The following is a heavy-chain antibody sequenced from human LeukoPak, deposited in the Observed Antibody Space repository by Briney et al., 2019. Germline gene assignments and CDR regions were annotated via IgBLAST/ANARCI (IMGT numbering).Heavy chain of an antibody. CDR3: ARAIPHPYSSSWYFDY. CDR2: IIPIFGTA. V-gene: IGHV1-69*05. D-gene: IGHD6-13*01. Sequence: ASVKVSCKASGGTFSSYAISWVRQAPGQGLEWMGGIIPIFGTANYAQKFQGRVTITTDESTSTAYMELSSLRSEDTAVYYCARAIPHPYSSSWYFDYWGQGTLVTVSP. J-gene: IGHJ4*02. CDR1: GGTFSSYA.